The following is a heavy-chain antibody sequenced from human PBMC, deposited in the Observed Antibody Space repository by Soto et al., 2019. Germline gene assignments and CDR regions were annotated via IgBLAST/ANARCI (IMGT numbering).Heavy chain of an antibody. V-gene: IGHV1-46*03. D-gene: IGHD2-2*01. CDR1: GYTFSSYY. J-gene: IGHJ6*03. Sequence: QVQLVQSGAEVKKPGASVKVSCKASGYTFSSYYMHWVRQAPGQGLEWMGIINPSGGSTSYAQQFRGRVTLTRDTSTGTVYMELSRLTSEDTAMYYCATGSCSSTNCYVGHTEVWGRGTTVTVSS. CDR3: ATGSCSSTNCYVGHTEV. CDR2: INPSGGST.